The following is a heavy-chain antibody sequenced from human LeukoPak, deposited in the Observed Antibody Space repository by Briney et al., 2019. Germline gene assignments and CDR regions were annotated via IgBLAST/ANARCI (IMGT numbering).Heavy chain of an antibody. D-gene: IGHD6-19*01. CDR3: ARSGYSSGWSNYYYYGMDV. J-gene: IGHJ6*02. V-gene: IGHV3-48*03. Sequence: GGSLRLSCAASGFTFSSYEMNWVRQAPGKGLEWVSYISSSGCSIYYADSVKGRFTISRDNAKNSLYLQMNTLRAEDTAVYYCARSGYSSGWSNYYYYGMDVWGQGTTVTVSS. CDR2: ISSSGCSI. CDR1: GFTFSSYE.